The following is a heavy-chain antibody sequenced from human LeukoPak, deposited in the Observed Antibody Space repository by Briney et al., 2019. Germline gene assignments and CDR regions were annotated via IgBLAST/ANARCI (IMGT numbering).Heavy chain of an antibody. Sequence: GGSLRLSCAASGFTFSSYAMNWVRQAPGKGLEWVSGISGSGTNTYYADSVKGRFTISRDNSKNTLYMQMNSLRAEDTAVYYCAKDSAKKYDDYWGQGTLVTVSS. CDR1: GFTFSSYA. D-gene: IGHD2/OR15-2a*01. V-gene: IGHV3-23*01. J-gene: IGHJ4*02. CDR2: ISGSGTNT. CDR3: AKDSAKKYDDY.